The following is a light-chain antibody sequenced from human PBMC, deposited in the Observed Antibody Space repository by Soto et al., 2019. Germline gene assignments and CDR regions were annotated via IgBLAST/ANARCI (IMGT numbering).Light chain of an antibody. J-gene: IGLJ2*01. CDR3: CSYGDTFSV. Sequence: QSVLTQPRSVSGSPGQSVTISCTGTSSDVGDYNYISWYQHHPGKAPKLMIYDVSKRPSGVPDRFSGSKSGNTASLTISGLQADDEADYYCCSYGDTFSVFGGGTQLPVL. CDR1: SSDVGDYNY. V-gene: IGLV2-11*01. CDR2: DVS.